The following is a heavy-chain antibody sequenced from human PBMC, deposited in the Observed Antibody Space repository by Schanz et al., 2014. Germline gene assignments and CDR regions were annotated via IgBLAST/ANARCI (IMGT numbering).Heavy chain of an antibody. V-gene: IGHV3-23*01. Sequence: DVQLLESGGGLVQPGGSLRLSCAASGFTFNSYAMTWVRQAPGKGLEWVSSISHSGGSKYYADSVKGRFTISRDNSENTLYLQMNSLNADDTAVFYCAKGMGYCSGGTCYDYYYYGLDVWGQGTTVTVSS. CDR2: ISHSGGSK. D-gene: IGHD2-15*01. CDR1: GFTFNSYA. CDR3: AKGMGYCSGGTCYDYYYYGLDV. J-gene: IGHJ6*02.